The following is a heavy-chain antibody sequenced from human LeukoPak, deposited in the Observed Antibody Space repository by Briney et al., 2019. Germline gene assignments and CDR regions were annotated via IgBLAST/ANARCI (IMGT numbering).Heavy chain of an antibody. J-gene: IGHJ4*02. Sequence: PGGSLRLSCAASGFTFSSYSMNWIRQPPGKGLEWIGSIYYSGSTYYNPSLKSRVTISVDTSKNQFPLKLSSVTAADTAVYYCARLVYDFWSGYPLFDYWGQGTLVTVSS. CDR3: ARLVYDFWSGYPLFDY. D-gene: IGHD3-3*01. CDR1: GFTFSSYS. CDR2: IYYSGST. V-gene: IGHV4-39*01.